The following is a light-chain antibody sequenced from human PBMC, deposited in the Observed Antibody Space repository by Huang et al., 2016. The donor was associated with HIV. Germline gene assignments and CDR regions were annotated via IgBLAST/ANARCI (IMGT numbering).Light chain of an antibody. V-gene: IGKV1-NL1*01. Sequence: DIQMTQSPSSLSASVGDRVTITCRASQGISNSVAWYQQRPGKAPKLLLYATSRLETGAPSMFSGSRSGTEYTLTISSLQPEDLATYYCQQYYNNPPWTFGQGTKVENK. CDR2: ATS. J-gene: IGKJ1*01. CDR1: QGISNS. CDR3: QQYYNNPPWT.